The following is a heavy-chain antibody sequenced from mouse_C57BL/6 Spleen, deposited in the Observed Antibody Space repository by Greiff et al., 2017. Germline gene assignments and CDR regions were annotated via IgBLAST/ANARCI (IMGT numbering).Heavy chain of an antibody. CDR1: GYTFTSYW. CDR2: IDPSDSYT. Sequence: QVQLQQPGAELVLPGASVKLSCKASGYTFTSYWMHWVKQRPGQGLEWIGEIDPSDSYTNYNQKFKGKSTLTVDKSSSTAYMQLSSLTAEDSAVYYCARRGGSGYFDDWGQGTTLTVSS. CDR3: ARRGGSGYFDD. V-gene: IGHV1-69*01. D-gene: IGHD1-1*01. J-gene: IGHJ2*01.